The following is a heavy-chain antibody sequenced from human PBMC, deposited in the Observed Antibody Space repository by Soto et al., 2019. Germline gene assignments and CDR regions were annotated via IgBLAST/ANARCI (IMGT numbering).Heavy chain of an antibody. V-gene: IGHV5-51*01. J-gene: IGHJ6*02. Sequence: GESLKISCKGSGYSFTSYWSGWVRQMPGKGLEWMGIIYPGDSDTRYSPSFQGQVTISADKSISTAYLQWSSLKASDTAMYYCARTSAAGKYYYGMDVWGQGPTVTVSS. CDR2: IYPGDSDT. CDR3: ARTSAAGKYYYGMDV. D-gene: IGHD6-13*01. CDR1: GYSFTSYW.